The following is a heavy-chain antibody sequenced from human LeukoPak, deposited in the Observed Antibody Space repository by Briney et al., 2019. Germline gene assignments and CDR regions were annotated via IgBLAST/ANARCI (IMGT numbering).Heavy chain of an antibody. D-gene: IGHD6-19*01. Sequence: PGGSLRLSCAASGFTLDDYGMSWVRQAPGKGLEWVSGINWNGGSTGYADSVKGRFTISRDNAKNSLYLQMNSLRAEDTALYYCGGGDRNGWYFHYWGQGTLVTVSS. CDR2: INWNGGST. J-gene: IGHJ4*02. CDR3: GGGDRNGWYFHY. CDR1: GFTLDDYG. V-gene: IGHV3-20*04.